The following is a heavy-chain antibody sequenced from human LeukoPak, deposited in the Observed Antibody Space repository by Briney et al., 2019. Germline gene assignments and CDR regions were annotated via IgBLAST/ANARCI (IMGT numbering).Heavy chain of an antibody. D-gene: IGHD5/OR15-5a*01. CDR2: IYHSGIT. CDR1: GYSISSGYY. J-gene: IGHJ4*02. Sequence: SETLSLTCTVSGYSISSGYYWGWIRQPPGKGLEWIGNIYHSGITYYNHFNSSLKSRVTISIDTSKNQFSLRLTSVTAADTAVYFCATLVSTRYYFDYWGQGTLVTVSS. CDR3: ATLVSTRYYFDY. V-gene: IGHV4-38-2*02.